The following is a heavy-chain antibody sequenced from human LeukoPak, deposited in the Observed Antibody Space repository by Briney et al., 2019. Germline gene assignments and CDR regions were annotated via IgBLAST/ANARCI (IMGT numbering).Heavy chain of an antibody. CDR1: GGSFSGYY. Sequence: SETLSLTCAVYGGSFSGYYWSWIRQPPGKGLEWIGEINHSGSTNYNPSLKSRVTISVDTSKNQFSLKLSSVTAADTAVYYCARGRGYYFDYWGQGTLGTVSS. CDR2: INHSGST. V-gene: IGHV4-34*01. CDR3: ARGRGYYFDY. J-gene: IGHJ4*02.